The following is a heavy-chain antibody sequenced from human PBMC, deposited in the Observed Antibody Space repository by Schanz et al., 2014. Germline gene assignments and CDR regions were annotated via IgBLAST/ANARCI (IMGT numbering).Heavy chain of an antibody. CDR3: AKELNRRGGQTNFYYYYGMDV. CDR2: LSSDESRK. V-gene: IGHV3-30-3*01. CDR1: GFTFDPYA. D-gene: IGHD5-12*01. J-gene: IGHJ6*02. Sequence: QVQLVESGGGVVQPGGSLRLSCAASGFTFDPYAMHWLRQSPGKGLEWVAVLSSDESRKFYADSEKGRFTISRDSSSNTLYLQVNSLRPEDTAVNYCAKELNRRGGQTNFYYYYGMDVGGQGTTVTVSS.